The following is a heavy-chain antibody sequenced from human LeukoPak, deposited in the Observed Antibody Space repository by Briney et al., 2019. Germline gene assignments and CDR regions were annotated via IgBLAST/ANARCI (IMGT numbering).Heavy chain of an antibody. J-gene: IGHJ4*02. CDR2: ISGSGGST. V-gene: IGHV3-23*01. D-gene: IGHD3-10*01. CDR1: GFTFSSYA. CDR3: ARASGPFDY. Sequence: GGSLRLSCAASGFTFSSYAMSWVRQAPGKGLEWVSAISGSGGSTYYADSVKGRFTISRDNSKNTLYLQMNSLRDEDTAFYYCARASGPFDYWGQGTLVTVSS.